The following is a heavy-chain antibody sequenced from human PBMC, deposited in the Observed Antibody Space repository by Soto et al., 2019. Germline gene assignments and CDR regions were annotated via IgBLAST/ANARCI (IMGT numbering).Heavy chain of an antibody. CDR2: ISGNGVNT. D-gene: IGHD3-22*01. V-gene: IGHV3-23*01. CDR1: GFTFSAYD. Sequence: GGSLRLSCAASGFTFSAYDMSWVRQPPGKGLEWVSIISGNGVNTYYADSVKGRLTISRDNFKNTLYLQIHSLRAEDTAVYFCAKDHAKSEEPTIIGYYYNGMDVWGQGTTVTVSS. CDR3: AKDHAKSEEPTIIGYYYNGMDV. J-gene: IGHJ6*02.